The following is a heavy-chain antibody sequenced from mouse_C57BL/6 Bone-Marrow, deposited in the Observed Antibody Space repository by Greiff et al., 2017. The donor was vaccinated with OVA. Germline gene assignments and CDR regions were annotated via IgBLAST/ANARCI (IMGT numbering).Heavy chain of an antibody. Sequence: EVKLQESGGGLVKPGGSLKLSCAASGFTFSSYTMSWVRQTPEKRLEWVATISGGGGNTYYPDSVKGRFTISRDNAKNTLYLQMSSLRSEDTALYYCASYSYAMDYWGQGTSVTVSS. V-gene: IGHV5-9*01. D-gene: IGHD2-1*01. J-gene: IGHJ4*01. CDR3: ASYSYAMDY. CDR1: GFTFSSYT. CDR2: ISGGGGNT.